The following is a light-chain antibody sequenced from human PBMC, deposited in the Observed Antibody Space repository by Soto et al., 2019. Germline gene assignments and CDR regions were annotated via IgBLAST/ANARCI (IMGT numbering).Light chain of an antibody. CDR2: GES. CDR3: QQYNNWPLT. J-gene: IGKJ1*01. CDR1: HSINSN. Sequence: EILMTQSPATLSVSPGERATLSCRASHSINSNLAWYQQRPGQAPRLLIYGESTRAPGVPARFSGSGSGTEFTLTISSLQSEDFAVYYCQQYNNWPLTFGQGTKVEIK. V-gene: IGKV3-15*01.